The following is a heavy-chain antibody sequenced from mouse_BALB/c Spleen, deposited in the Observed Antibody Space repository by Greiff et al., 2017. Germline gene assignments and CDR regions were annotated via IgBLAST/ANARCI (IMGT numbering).Heavy chain of an antibody. V-gene: IGHV3-6*02. D-gene: IGHD2-4*01. CDR3: ASIYYDYDDGFAY. Sequence: EVQLQQSGPGLVKPSQSLSLTCSVTGYSITSGYYWNWIRQFPGNKLEWMGYISYDGSNNYNPSLKNRISITRDTSKNQFFLKLNSVTTEDTATYYCASIYYDYDDGFAYWGQGTLVTVSA. CDR1: GYSITSGYY. J-gene: IGHJ3*01. CDR2: ISYDGSN.